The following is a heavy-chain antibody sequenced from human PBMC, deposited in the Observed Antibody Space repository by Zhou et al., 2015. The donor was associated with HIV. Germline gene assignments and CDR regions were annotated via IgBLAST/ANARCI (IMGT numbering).Heavy chain of an antibody. CDR2: ISNSGSTI. V-gene: IGHV3-11*04. J-gene: IGHJ6*02. Sequence: QVQLVESGGDLVKPGGSLRLSCAASGFTFSDYYMSWIRQAPGKGLGWVSYISNSGSTIFYAESVKGRFTISRDNAKKSLFLQMNSLRPEDTAVYYCARPEGRYCSSSSCARHGMDVWGQGTTVTVSS. CDR3: ARPEGRYCSSSSCARHGMDV. D-gene: IGHD2-2*01. CDR1: GFTFSDYY.